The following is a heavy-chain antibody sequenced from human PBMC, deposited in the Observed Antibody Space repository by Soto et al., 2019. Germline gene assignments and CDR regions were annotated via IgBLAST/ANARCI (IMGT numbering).Heavy chain of an antibody. D-gene: IGHD3-22*01. V-gene: IGHV3-33*01. J-gene: IGHJ3*02. CDR3: ARDCVYDSGGASDAFDI. Sequence: QVQLVESGGCVVQPGRSLRLSCAASGFTFSSYGMHWVRQAPGKGLEWVAVIWYDGSNKYYADSVKGRFTISRDNSKNTLYLQMNILRAEDTAVYYCARDCVYDSGGASDAFDIWGQGTMVTVSS. CDR1: GFTFSSYG. CDR2: IWYDGSNK.